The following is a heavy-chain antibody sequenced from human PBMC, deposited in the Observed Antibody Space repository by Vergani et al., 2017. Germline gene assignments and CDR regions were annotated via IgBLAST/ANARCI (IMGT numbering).Heavy chain of an antibody. Sequence: QVQLVQSGAEVKKPGSSVQVSCKASGGTFSSYAISWVRQAPGQGLEWMGGIIPIFGTANYAQKFQGRVTITADESTSTAYMELSSLRSEDTAVYYCARVGDSVYGGTYSGWFDPWGQGTLVTVSS. J-gene: IGHJ5*02. V-gene: IGHV1-69*01. CDR2: IIPIFGTA. D-gene: IGHD5/OR15-5a*01. CDR3: ARVGDSVYGGTYSGWFDP. CDR1: GGTFSSYA.